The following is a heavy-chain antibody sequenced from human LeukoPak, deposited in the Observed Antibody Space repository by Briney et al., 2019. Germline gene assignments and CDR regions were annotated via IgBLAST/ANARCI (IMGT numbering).Heavy chain of an antibody. D-gene: IGHD6-13*01. J-gene: IGHJ4*02. CDR2: IYYSGST. CDR1: GGSISSGDYY. V-gene: IGHV4-30-4*01. Sequence: PSETLSLTCTVSGGSISSGDYYWSWIRQPPGKGLEWIGYIYYSGSTYYNPSLKSRVTISVDTSKNQFSLKLSSVTAADTAVYYCSRARLGSSSWLAYWGQGTLVTVSS. CDR3: SRARLGSSSWLAY.